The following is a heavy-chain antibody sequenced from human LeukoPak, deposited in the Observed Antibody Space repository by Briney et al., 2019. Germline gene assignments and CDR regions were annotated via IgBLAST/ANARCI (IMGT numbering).Heavy chain of an antibody. D-gene: IGHD3-22*01. CDR3: AREYSAVAHTMMRDWLDP. V-gene: IGHV4-38-2*02. CDR1: GYSINFGHL. CDR2: INHSGRT. Sequence: SETLSLTCDVSGYSINFGHLCGLIRQPPGKGLEWIASINHSGRTYYTPSLKSRVTISVDTLKNQFSLKVTSVTAEDTAMYFCAREYSAVAHTMMRDWLDPWGQGTLVTVSS. J-gene: IGHJ5*02.